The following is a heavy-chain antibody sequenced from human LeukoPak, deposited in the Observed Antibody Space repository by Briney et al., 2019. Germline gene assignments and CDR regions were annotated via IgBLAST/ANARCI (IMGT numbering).Heavy chain of an antibody. J-gene: IGHJ5*02. CDR2: ISSSSSYI. CDR3: AREPGSSGWYDNWFDP. V-gene: IGHV3-21*01. CDR1: GFTFSSYS. Sequence: GGSLRLSCAASGFTFSSYSMNWVRQAPGKGLEWVSSISSSSSYIYYADSVKGRFTISRDNAKNSLYLQMNSLRAEDTAVYYCAREPGSSGWYDNWFDPWGQGTLATVSS. D-gene: IGHD6-19*01.